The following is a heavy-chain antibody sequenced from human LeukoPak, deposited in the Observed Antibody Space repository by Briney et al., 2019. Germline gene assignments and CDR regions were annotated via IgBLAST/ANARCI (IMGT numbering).Heavy chain of an antibody. V-gene: IGHV3-7*01. D-gene: IGHD3-9*01. J-gene: IGHJ4*02. CDR2: IKEDGRKI. Sequence: GGSLRLSCAASGFTFSSYGMTWVRQAPGKGLEWVANIKEDGRKIYYADFVKGRFTISRDNAKNSVYLQMNSLRAEDTAVYYCAIDSGYGDYWGQGTLVTVSS. CDR3: AIDSGYGDY. CDR1: GFTFSSYG.